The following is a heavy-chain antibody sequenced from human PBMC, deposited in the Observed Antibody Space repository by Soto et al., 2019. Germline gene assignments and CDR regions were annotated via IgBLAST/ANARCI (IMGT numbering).Heavy chain of an antibody. D-gene: IGHD1-1*01. J-gene: IGHJ5*02. CDR3: ASQLEPANWFDP. V-gene: IGHV4-34*01. Sequence: PSETLSLTCAVYGGSFSGYYWSWIRQPPGKGLEWIGEINHSGSTNYNPSLKSRVTISVDTSKNQFSLKLSSVTAADTAVYYCASQLEPANWFDPWGQGTLVTVSS. CDR1: GGSFSGYY. CDR2: INHSGST.